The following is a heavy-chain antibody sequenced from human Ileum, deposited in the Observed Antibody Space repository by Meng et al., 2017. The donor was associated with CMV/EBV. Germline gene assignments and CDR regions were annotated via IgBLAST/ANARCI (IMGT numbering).Heavy chain of an antibody. D-gene: IGHD5/OR15-5a*01. CDR1: GDCGNTFY. CDR3: PRYGLRGTYVDY. J-gene: IGHJ4*02. Sequence: EPGPGRATRSETLSLICTVPGDCGNTFYGGVIRLPAGSGLQWVGLNSTSCSDNYNPPLTSLVTTSEDSSKKQFSIQLSSVTAAYTAVYYCPRYGLRGTYVDYWGQGTLVTVSS. CDR2: NSTSCSD. V-gene: IGHV4-4*07.